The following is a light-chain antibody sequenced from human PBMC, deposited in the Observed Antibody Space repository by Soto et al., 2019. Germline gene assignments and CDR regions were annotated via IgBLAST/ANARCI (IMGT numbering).Light chain of an antibody. CDR1: QSVSSY. CDR2: DAS. J-gene: IGKJ2*01. V-gene: IGKV3-11*01. CDR3: QQRSNWPQEGYT. Sequence: DIVLTQSPGTLSLSPGKRATLSCWASQSVSSYLAWYQQKPGQAPRLLIYDASNRATGIPARFSGSGSGTDFTLTISSLEPEDFAVYYCQQRSNWPQEGYTFGQGTKLEIK.